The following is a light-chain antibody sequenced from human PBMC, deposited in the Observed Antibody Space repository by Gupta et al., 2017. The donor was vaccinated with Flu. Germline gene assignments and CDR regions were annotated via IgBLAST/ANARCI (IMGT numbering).Light chain of an antibody. V-gene: IGLV2-14*03. CDR2: DVT. CDR3: SSYTSGATWV. Sequence: DIGAYNFVSWYQQHPGAAPKLMICDVTDRPSGVSHRFSGSKSGNTASLTISGLQAEDEGTYYCSSYTSGATWVFGGGTKLTVL. J-gene: IGLJ3*02. CDR1: DIGAYNF.